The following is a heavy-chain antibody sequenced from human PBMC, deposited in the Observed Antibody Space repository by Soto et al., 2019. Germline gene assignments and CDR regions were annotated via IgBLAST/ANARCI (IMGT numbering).Heavy chain of an antibody. J-gene: IGHJ4*02. CDR3: VRDIR. V-gene: IGHV3-74*01. CDR2: ISSDGTTT. Sequence: EVQLVESGGGLVQPGGSLRLSCAASGCTFTDFWMYWVRQTPEKGLVWVSGISSDGTTTIYAESVKGRFTISRDNAKNTLYLQMNSLTVEDTAIYYCVRDIRWGQGTLVTVSS. CDR1: GCTFTDFW.